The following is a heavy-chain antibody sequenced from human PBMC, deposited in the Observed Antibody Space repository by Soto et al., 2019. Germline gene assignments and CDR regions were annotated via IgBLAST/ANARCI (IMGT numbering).Heavy chain of an antibody. CDR3: ARLRGFDYRVNWYDP. V-gene: IGHV1-3*01. CDR1: GYTFTSYA. J-gene: IGHJ5*02. Sequence: ASVKVSCKASGYTFTSYAMHWVRQAPGQRLEWMGWINAGHGNTKYSQKFQGRVTITRDTSASTAYMELSSLRSEDTAVYYCARLRGFDYRVNWYDPWGQVTLVTVSS. D-gene: IGHD4-4*01. CDR2: INAGHGNT.